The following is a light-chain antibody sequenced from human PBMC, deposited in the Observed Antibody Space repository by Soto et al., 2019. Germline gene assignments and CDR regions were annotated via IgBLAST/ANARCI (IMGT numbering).Light chain of an antibody. V-gene: IGKV3-20*01. Sequence: DIVLTQSPGTLSLSPWERATLSCRASQRISSNYLGWYQQKPGQAPRLLIYAASSRATGIPDRFSGSGSGADFTLTISRLEPEDFAVYYCQDYGSSPQTFGQGTKVDIK. CDR1: QRISSNY. J-gene: IGKJ1*01. CDR3: QDYGSSPQT. CDR2: AAS.